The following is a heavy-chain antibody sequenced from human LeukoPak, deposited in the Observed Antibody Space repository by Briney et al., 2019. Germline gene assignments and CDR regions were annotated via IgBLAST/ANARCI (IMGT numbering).Heavy chain of an antibody. V-gene: IGHV1-2*02. CDR1: GYTFTGYY. Sequence: ASVKVSCKASGYTFTGYYMHWVRQAPGQGLEWMGWINPNSGGTNYAQKFQGGVTMTRDTSISTAYMELSRLRSDDTAVYYCARQSRIITIFGVVMTAHAFDIWGQGTMVTVSS. CDR2: INPNSGGT. J-gene: IGHJ3*02. D-gene: IGHD3-3*01. CDR3: ARQSRIITIFGVVMTAHAFDI.